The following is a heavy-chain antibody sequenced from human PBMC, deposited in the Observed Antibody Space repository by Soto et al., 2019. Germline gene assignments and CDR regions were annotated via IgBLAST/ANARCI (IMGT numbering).Heavy chain of an antibody. V-gene: IGHV3-48*03. CDR3: VREARGVSLLLWDC. Sequence: EVQLVESGGGLAQSGGSLRLSCAASGFMFNDYEMNWVRQAPGKGLEWVSYISEGGTTTHNTDSVKGRFTNSRDNANESLYLQMIRLTPVDTATYVCVREARGVSLLLWDCWGQGVVDSVSS. CDR2: ISEGGTTT. D-gene: IGHD2-21*01. J-gene: IGHJ4*02. CDR1: GFMFNDYE.